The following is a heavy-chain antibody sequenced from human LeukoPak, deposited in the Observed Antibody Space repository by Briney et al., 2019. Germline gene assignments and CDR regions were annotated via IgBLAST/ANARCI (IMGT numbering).Heavy chain of an antibody. CDR2: ISGSGSST. V-gene: IGHV3-23*01. D-gene: IGHD3-10*01. Sequence: GSLRLSCAASGFTFSSYAMSWVRQAPGTGLEWVSAISGSGSSTYYADSVKGRFTISRDNSKNTLYLQMNSLRAEDTAVYYCAKRGRFGVSFDYWGQGTLVAVSS. CDR3: AKRGRFGVSFDY. J-gene: IGHJ4*02. CDR1: GFTFSSYA.